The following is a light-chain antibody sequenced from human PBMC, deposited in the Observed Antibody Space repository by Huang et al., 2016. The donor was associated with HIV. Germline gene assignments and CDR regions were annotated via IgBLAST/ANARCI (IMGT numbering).Light chain of an antibody. CDR1: QSVTSSY. CDR3: HQYGSLPLT. Sequence: EIVLTQSPGTLSLSPGERATPSCRASQSVTSSYLAWYQQSRGQAPRLLIYGASSRATGIPVRFSGSGSGTDFTLTITRLEPEDFAVYFCHQYGSLPLTFGGGTKVEIK. J-gene: IGKJ4*01. CDR2: GAS. V-gene: IGKV3-20*01.